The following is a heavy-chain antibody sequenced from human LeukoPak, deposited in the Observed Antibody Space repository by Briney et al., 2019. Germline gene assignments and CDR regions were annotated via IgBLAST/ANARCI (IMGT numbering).Heavy chain of an antibody. CDR2: IYWDDDK. CDR1: GFSLSTSGVG. J-gene: IGHJ3*02. CDR3: AHSGYPSEDMIVVVSFGAFDI. V-gene: IGHV2-5*02. Sequence: SGPTLVNPTQTLTLTCTFSGFSLSTSGVGVGWIRQPQGKALEWLALIYWDDDKRYSPSLKSRLTITKDTSKNQVVLTMTNMDPVDTATYYCAHSGYPSEDMIVVVSFGAFDIWGQGTMVTVSS. D-gene: IGHD3-22*01.